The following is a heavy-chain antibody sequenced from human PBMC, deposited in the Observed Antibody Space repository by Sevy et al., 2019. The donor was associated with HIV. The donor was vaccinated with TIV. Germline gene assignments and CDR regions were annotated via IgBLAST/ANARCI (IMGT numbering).Heavy chain of an antibody. Sequence: GGSLRLSCAASGFTFSNYGMHWARQAPGKGLEWVAFIRYDGSNSYSADSVKGRFTISRDNSKNTLYLQINSLRAEDTAVYYCVREGVGGYSYSLDCWGQGTLVTVSS. D-gene: IGHD5-18*01. CDR2: IRYDGSNS. V-gene: IGHV3-30*02. CDR3: VREGVGGYSYSLDC. CDR1: GFTFSNYG. J-gene: IGHJ4*02.